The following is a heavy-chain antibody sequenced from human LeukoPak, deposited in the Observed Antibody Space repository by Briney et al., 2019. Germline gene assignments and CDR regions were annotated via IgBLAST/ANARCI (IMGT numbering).Heavy chain of an antibody. CDR1: GFTFSDYY. D-gene: IGHD6-13*01. Sequence: PGGSLRLSCAASGFTFSDYYMSWIRQAPGKGLEWVSYISSSGSTIYYADSVKRRFTIYMDNAKHSLYLQMNSLRAEDTAVYYCARDGAAAVYYWGQGTLVTVSS. CDR2: ISSSGSTI. V-gene: IGHV3-11*04. J-gene: IGHJ4*02. CDR3: ARDGAAAVYY.